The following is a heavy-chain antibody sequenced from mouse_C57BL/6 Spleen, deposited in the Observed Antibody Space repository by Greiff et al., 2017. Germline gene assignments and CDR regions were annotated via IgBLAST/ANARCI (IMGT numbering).Heavy chain of an antibody. Sequence: VQLQQSGPELVKPGASVKISYKASGYTFTDYYMNWVKQSHGKSLEWIGDINPNNGGTSYNQKFKGKATLTVDKSSSTAYMELRSLTSEDSAVYYCARQLEFAYWGQGTLVTVSA. CDR1: GYTFTDYY. V-gene: IGHV1-26*01. D-gene: IGHD3-1*01. CDR2: INPNNGGT. CDR3: ARQLEFAY. J-gene: IGHJ3*01.